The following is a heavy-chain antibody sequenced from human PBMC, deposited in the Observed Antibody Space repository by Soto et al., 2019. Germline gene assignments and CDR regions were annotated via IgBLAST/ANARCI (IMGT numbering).Heavy chain of an antibody. CDR1: GDSVSSNSAA. CDR2: TYYRSKWYN. V-gene: IGHV6-1*01. CDR3: ARNAGSYFVDDAFDI. J-gene: IGHJ3*02. Sequence: QTLSLPCAISGDSVSSNSAAWNLIRQSPSRGLEWLGRTYYRSKWYNDYAVSVKSRITINPDTSKNQFSLQLNSVTPEDTAVYYCARNAGSYFVDDAFDIWGQGTMVTVSS. D-gene: IGHD1-26*01.